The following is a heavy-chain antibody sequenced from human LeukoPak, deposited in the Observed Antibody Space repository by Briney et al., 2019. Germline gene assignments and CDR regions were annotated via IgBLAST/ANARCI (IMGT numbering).Heavy chain of an antibody. J-gene: IGHJ3*02. V-gene: IGHV3-74*01. Sequence: GGSLRLSCAASGFTFSSYWMHWVRQAPGKGLVWVSRIKSDGSNTNYADSVKGRFTISRDNSKNTLYLQMNSLRAEDTAVYYCAKMAWDAFDIWGQGTMVTVSS. CDR1: GFTFSSYW. CDR2: IKSDGSNT. CDR3: AKMAWDAFDI. D-gene: IGHD5-24*01.